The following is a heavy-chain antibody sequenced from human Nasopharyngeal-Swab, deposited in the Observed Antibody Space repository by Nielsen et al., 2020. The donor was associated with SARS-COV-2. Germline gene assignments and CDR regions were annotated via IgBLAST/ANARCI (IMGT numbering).Heavy chain of an antibody. CDR2: ISYDGSNK. D-gene: IGHD2-2*01. V-gene: IGHV3-30*18. Sequence: GGSLRLSCEASGFTFSSYGMHWVRQAPGKGLEWVAVISYDGSNKYYADSVKGRFTISRDNSKNTLYLQMNSLRAEDTAVYYCAKGEYCSSTSCYPVSYFDYWGQGTLVTVSS. CDR1: GFTFSSYG. CDR3: AKGEYCSSTSCYPVSYFDY. J-gene: IGHJ4*02.